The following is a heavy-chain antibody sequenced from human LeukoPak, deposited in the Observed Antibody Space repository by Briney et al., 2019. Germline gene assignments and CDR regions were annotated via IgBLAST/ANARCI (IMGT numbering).Heavy chain of an antibody. J-gene: IGHJ4*02. Sequence: QAGGSLRLSCAASGFSLSAYGVHWVRQAPGKGLEWVAVIWYDGTSKDYADSVKGRFTFSRDNSKNTLYLQMNSLTVVDTAVYYCARSQSSSLIDYWGQGTLVTVSS. CDR2: IWYDGTSK. CDR1: GFSLSAYG. V-gene: IGHV3-33*01. D-gene: IGHD6-13*01. CDR3: ARSQSSSLIDY.